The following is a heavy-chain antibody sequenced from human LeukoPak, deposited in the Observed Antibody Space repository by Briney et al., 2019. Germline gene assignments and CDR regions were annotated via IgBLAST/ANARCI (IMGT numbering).Heavy chain of an antibody. J-gene: IGHJ6*02. V-gene: IGHV1-46*01. CDR3: ARDGKDSSGWYGYYYYYGMDV. Sequence: ASVKVSCKASGYTFTNYYMHWVRQAPGQGLEWMGIINPSGGSTSYAQKFQGRVTMTRDTSTSTVYMELSSLRSEDTAVYYCARDGKDSSGWYGYYYYYGMDVWGQGTTVTVSS. CDR1: GYTFTNYY. D-gene: IGHD6-19*01. CDR2: INPSGGST.